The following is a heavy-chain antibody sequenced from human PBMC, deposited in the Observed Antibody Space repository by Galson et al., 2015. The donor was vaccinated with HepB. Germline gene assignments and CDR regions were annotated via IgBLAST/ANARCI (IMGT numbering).Heavy chain of an antibody. CDR2: IIPILGIA. D-gene: IGHD2-15*01. CDR3: ASSGCGGSCYSDAFDI. CDR1: GGTFSSYT. J-gene: IGHJ3*02. Sequence: SVKVSCKASGGTFSSYTISWVRQAPGQGLEWMGRIIPILGIANYAQKFQGRVTITADKSTSTAYMELSSLRSEDTAVYYCASSGCGGSCYSDAFDIWGQGTMVTVSS. V-gene: IGHV1-69*02.